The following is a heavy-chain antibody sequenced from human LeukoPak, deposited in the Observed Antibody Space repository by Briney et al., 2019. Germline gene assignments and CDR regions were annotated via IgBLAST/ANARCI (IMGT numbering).Heavy chain of an antibody. D-gene: IGHD2-15*01. V-gene: IGHV4-59*02. CDR3: ASTSGYCSGGNCYSAFDY. CDR2: IYYSGST. Sequence: PSETLSLTCTVSGGSVSTYYWNWIRQPPGKGLEWIGYIYYSGSTNYNPSLKSRLTISVDTSNNQFSLKLSSVTAADTAVCYCASTSGYCSGGNCYSAFDYWGQGTLVTVSS. CDR1: GGSVSTYY. J-gene: IGHJ4*02.